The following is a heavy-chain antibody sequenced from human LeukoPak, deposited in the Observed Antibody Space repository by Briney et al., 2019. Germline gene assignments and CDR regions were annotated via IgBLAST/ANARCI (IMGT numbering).Heavy chain of an antibody. J-gene: IGHJ4*02. CDR1: GYTFTSYD. CDR2: MNPNSGNT. Sequence: ASVKVSCKASGYTFTSYDINWVRQATGQGLEWMGWMNPNSGNTGYAQKFQGRVTMTRNTSISTAYMELSSLRSEDTAVYYCARDLRIAAAGRYYFDYWGQGTLVTVSS. D-gene: IGHD6-13*01. V-gene: IGHV1-8*01. CDR3: ARDLRIAAAGRYYFDY.